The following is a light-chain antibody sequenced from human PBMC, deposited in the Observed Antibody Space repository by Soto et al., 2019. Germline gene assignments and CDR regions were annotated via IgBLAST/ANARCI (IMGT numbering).Light chain of an antibody. Sequence: DIQMTQSPSSLSASVGDRVTITCRASQNINTYLNWYQQKPGKALKLLIYGTSSLQSGVPSRFSGSGYGTDFTLTISSLQPEDFATYYCQQANSFPITFGQGTRLEIK. V-gene: IGKV1-39*01. CDR1: QNINTY. J-gene: IGKJ5*01. CDR2: GTS. CDR3: QQANSFPIT.